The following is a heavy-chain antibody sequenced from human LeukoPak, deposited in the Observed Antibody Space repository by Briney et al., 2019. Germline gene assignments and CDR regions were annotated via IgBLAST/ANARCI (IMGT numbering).Heavy chain of an antibody. V-gene: IGHV1-2*02. CDR1: GYTFAVYY. Sequence: ASVKVSCKASGYTFAVYYIQGMRQAPGQGLEWLGWINPDSGGTKYAQWLQGRVTMTRDTYISTAYMDLSRLKSDDTAVYYCARLREGLYHFDYWGQGTLVTVSS. J-gene: IGHJ4*02. CDR3: ARLREGLYHFDY. CDR2: INPDSGGT. D-gene: IGHD3-3*01.